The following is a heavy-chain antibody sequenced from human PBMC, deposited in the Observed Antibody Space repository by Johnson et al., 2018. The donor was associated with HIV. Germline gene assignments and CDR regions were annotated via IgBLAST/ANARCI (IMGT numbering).Heavy chain of an antibody. CDR3: ARGFEDTAMGDDAFDS. D-gene: IGHD5-18*01. V-gene: IGHV3-9*01. CDR2: ISWNSGSI. J-gene: IGHJ3*02. Sequence: VQLVESGGGLVKPGGSLRLSCAASGFTFDDYTMHWVRQAPGKGLEWVSGISWNSGSIGYADSVKGRFTISRDNSKNTLYLQMNSLRAGDTAGYYCARGFEDTAMGDDAFDSWGQGTMVTVSS. CDR1: GFTFDDYT.